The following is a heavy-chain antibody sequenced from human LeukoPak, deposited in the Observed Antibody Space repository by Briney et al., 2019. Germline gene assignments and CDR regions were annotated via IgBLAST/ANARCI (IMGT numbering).Heavy chain of an antibody. CDR1: GYSFSNYW. J-gene: IGHJ5*02. CDR2: IYPGDSDT. V-gene: IGHV5-51*01. CDR3: ARHCLGGSSTSCFDP. Sequence: GESLKISCKGSGYSFSNYWIGWVRQMPGKGLGWMGIIYPGDSDTRYSPSFQGQVTISADKSISTAYLQWSSLKASDTAMYYSARHCLGGSSTSCFDPWGQGTLVTVSS. D-gene: IGHD2-2*01.